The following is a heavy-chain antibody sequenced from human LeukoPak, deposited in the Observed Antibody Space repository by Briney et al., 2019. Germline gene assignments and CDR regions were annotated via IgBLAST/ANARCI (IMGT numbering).Heavy chain of an antibody. D-gene: IGHD6-13*01. CDR2: IYYSGIT. CDR1: GGSIGSYY. J-gene: IGHJ4*02. CDR3: ARDIGSSWYFDY. Sequence: SETLSLTCTVSGGSIGSYYWNWIRQPPGKGLEWIGYIYYSGITNYNPSLKSRVTMSVDTSKNQFSLKLSSVTAADTAVYYCARDIGSSWYFDYWGQRTLVTVSS. V-gene: IGHV4-59*01.